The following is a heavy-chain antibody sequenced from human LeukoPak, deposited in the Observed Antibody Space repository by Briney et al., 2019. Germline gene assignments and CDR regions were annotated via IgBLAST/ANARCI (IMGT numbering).Heavy chain of an antibody. V-gene: IGHV4-34*01. J-gene: IGHJ4*02. D-gene: IGHD5-12*01. CDR2: VNQSGST. CDR3: ARLQTYSGYEDFDH. CDR1: GGSFSGYY. Sequence: SETLSLTCAVYGGSFSGYYWSWIRQPPGKGLEWIGEVNQSGSTNYRPSLKSRVTIAVDTSKNQFSLRLTSVTAADTAVYYCARLQTYSGYEDFDHWGQGTLVTVSS.